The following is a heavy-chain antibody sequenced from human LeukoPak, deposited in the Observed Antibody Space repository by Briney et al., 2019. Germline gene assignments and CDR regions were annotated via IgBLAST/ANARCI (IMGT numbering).Heavy chain of an antibody. CDR3: ARDPWGRRLEPFDL. J-gene: IGHJ3*01. CDR2: ISGSGGST. Sequence: GGSLRLSCAASGFTFSSYAMSWVRQAPGKGLEWVSAISGSGGSTYYADSVKGRFTISRDNSKNTLYLQMNSLRAEDTAVYYCARDPWGRRLEPFDLWGQGTLVIVSS. V-gene: IGHV3-23*01. CDR1: GFTFSSYA. D-gene: IGHD3-3*01.